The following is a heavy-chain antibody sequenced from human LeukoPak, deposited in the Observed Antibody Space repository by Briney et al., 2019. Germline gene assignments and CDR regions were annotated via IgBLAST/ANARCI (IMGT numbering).Heavy chain of an antibody. V-gene: IGHV4-59*08. Sequence: SETLSLTCTVSGASISSYYWSWIRQPPGKRLEWIGYIDYSGSPNYNPSLKSRVTISVDTSKNQFSLKLGSVTAADTAVYFCARHYPPDYTFDCWGRGTLVTVSS. J-gene: IGHJ4*02. D-gene: IGHD4-11*01. CDR1: GASISSYY. CDR3: ARHYPPDYTFDC. CDR2: IDYSGSP.